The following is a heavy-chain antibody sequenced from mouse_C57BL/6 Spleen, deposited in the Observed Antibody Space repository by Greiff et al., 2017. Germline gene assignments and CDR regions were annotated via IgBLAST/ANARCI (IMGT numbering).Heavy chain of an antibody. CDR1: GYAFSSSW. CDR2: IYPGDGDT. D-gene: IGHD1-1*01. V-gene: IGHV1-82*01. CDR3: ARRILITTVVDDYFDY. Sequence: VQLQQSGPELVKPGASVKISCKASGYAFSSSWMNWVKQRPGKGLEWIGRIYPGDGDTNYNGKFKGKATLTADKSSSTAYMQLSSLTSEDSAVYFCARRILITTVVDDYFDYWGQGTTLTVSS. J-gene: IGHJ2*01.